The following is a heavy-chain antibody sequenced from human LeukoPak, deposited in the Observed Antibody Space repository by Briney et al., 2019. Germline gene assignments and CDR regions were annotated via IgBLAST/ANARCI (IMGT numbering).Heavy chain of an antibody. V-gene: IGHV1-69*13. CDR1: GGTFSSYA. CDR3: ARAFTTIRFLEWPPLDY. CDR2: IIPIFGTA. J-gene: IGHJ4*02. Sequence: ASVKVSCKASGGTFSSYAISWVRQAPGQGLEWMGGIIPIFGTANYAQKFQGRVTITADESTSTAYMELSSLRSEDTAVYYCARAFTTIRFLEWPPLDYWGQGTLVTVSS. D-gene: IGHD3-3*01.